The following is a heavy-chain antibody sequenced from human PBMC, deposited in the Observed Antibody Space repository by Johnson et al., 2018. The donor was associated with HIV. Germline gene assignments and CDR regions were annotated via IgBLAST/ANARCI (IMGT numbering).Heavy chain of an antibody. V-gene: IGHV3-30-3*01. D-gene: IGHD1-26*01. CDR2: ISYDGSNK. CDR1: GFTFSNYA. J-gene: IGHJ3*02. Sequence: QVQLVESGGGVVQPGRSLRLSCAASGFTFSNYAMHWVRQAPGKGLEWVAVISYDGSNKYYADFVKGRFTISRDNSINTLYLQMNSLRAEDPAVYSCARPMGDVDECDSFDIWGHGTMVTVSS. CDR3: ARPMGDVDECDSFDI.